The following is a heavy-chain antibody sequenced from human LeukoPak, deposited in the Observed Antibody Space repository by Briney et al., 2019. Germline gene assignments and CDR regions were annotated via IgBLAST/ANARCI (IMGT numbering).Heavy chain of an antibody. CDR2: INPNSGGT. J-gene: IGHJ4*02. V-gene: IGHV1-2*06. CDR1: GYTFTGYY. Sequence: ASVKVSCKASGYTFTGYYMHWVRQAPGQGLEWMGRINPNSGGTNYAQKFQGRVTMTRDTSISTAYMELSGLRSDDTAVYYCARGHMVRGVITIFDYWGQGTLVTVSS. D-gene: IGHD3-10*01. CDR3: ARGHMVRGVITIFDY.